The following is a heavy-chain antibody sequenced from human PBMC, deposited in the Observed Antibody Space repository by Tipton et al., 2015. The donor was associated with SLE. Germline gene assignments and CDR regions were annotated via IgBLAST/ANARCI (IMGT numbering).Heavy chain of an antibody. V-gene: IGHV3-9*01. CDR2: ISFNSGSI. Sequence: LRLSCAASGFTFDEYAMYWVRQAPGKGLEWVSGISFNSGSIGYADSVKGRFTISRDNAKNSLYLQMNSLRAEDTAVYYCARDELSGYSYGYLTVDYWGQGTLVTVSS. CDR3: ARDELSGYSYGYLTVDY. D-gene: IGHD5-18*01. J-gene: IGHJ4*02. CDR1: GFTFDEYA.